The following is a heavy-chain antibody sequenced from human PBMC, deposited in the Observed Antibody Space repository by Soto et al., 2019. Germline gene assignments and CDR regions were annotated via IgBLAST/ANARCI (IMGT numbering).Heavy chain of an antibody. CDR3: ARGLGGSSYFSPDY. CDR1: GFPFGGYG. CDR2: LANDGSYQ. J-gene: IGHJ4*02. Sequence: QVQLVESGGGVVQPGGSLRLSCEASGFPFGGYGMHWVRQSPGEGLEWVAVLANDGSYQYYADSMKGRFTISRDNSKNTLYLQMDSLRPGDTAVYYCARGLGGSSYFSPDYWGQGTLVTVSS. V-gene: IGHV3-30*03. D-gene: IGHD6-13*01.